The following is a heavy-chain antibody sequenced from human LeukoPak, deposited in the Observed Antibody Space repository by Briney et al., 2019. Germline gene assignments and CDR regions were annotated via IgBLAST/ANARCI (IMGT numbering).Heavy chain of an antibody. J-gene: IGHJ6*02. V-gene: IGHV3-30*03. CDR2: ISYDESNK. Sequence: GGSLRLSCAASGFTFSSSAMHWVRQAPGKGLEWVAVISYDESNKYYADSVKGRFTISRDNSKNTLYLLMNSLRAEDTAVYYCARGTDTKPFWSGYWVDVWGQGTTVTVSS. CDR1: GFTFSSSA. CDR3: ARGTDTKPFWSGYWVDV. D-gene: IGHD3-3*01.